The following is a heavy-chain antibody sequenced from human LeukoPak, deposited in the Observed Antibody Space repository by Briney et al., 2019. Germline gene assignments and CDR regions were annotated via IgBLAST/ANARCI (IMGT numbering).Heavy chain of an antibody. CDR1: GFAFSGYG. J-gene: IGHJ6*03. D-gene: IGHD3-16*01. CDR3: ARDSGTYSGYYYYYMDV. Sequence: KAGGSLRLSCAASGFAFSGYGLNWVRQTPGKGLEWLSSISSTGSDIHYADSVKGRFTISRDNAKNSGYLQMDSLRVEDTALYYCARDSGTYSGYYYYYMDVWGKGTTVTVSS. CDR2: ISSTGSDI. V-gene: IGHV3-21*01.